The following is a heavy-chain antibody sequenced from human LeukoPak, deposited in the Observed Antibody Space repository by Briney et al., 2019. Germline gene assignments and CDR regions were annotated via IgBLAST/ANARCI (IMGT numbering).Heavy chain of an antibody. Sequence: NSSETLSLTCTVSGGSISSYYWSWIRQPPGKGLEWIGHIYYTGSTNYNPSLKSRVTISVDTSKNQFSLKLSSVTTADTAVYYCARTQEDPGAAPFDAFDIWGQGTMVTVSS. CDR1: GGSISSYY. CDR2: IYYTGST. J-gene: IGHJ3*02. CDR3: ARTQEDPGAAPFDAFDI. V-gene: IGHV4-59*12. D-gene: IGHD6-13*01.